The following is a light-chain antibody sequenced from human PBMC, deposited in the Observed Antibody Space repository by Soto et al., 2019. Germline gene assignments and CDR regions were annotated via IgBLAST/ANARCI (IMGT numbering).Light chain of an antibody. Sequence: EIVLTQSPATLSLSPGERATLSCRASQSVNKYLAWYRQKPGQPPRLLIYDASYRATGIPDRFSGSGSGTDFTLTISSLEAEDFAVYYCQQRSDWPPITFGQGTRLEIK. V-gene: IGKV3-11*01. CDR1: QSVNKY. CDR3: QQRSDWPPIT. J-gene: IGKJ5*01. CDR2: DAS.